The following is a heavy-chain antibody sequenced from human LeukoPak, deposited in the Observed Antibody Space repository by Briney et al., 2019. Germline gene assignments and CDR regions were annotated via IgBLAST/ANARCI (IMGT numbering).Heavy chain of an antibody. CDR3: ARRGGSGSYYIDY. CDR1: GGSICSSSYY. Sequence: SETLSLTCTVSGGSICSSSYYWGWIRQPPGQGLEWIGSIYYSGSTYYNPSLKSRVTISVDTSKNQFSLKLSSVTAADTAVYYCARRGGSGSYYIDYWGQGTLVTVSS. CDR2: IYYSGST. J-gene: IGHJ4*02. V-gene: IGHV4-39*01. D-gene: IGHD3-10*01.